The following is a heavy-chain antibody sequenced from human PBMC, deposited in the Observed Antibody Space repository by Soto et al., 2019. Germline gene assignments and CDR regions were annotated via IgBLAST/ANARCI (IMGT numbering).Heavy chain of an antibody. J-gene: IGHJ6*03. Sequence: SETLPLTCAVYGGSFSGYYWSWIRQPPGKGLEWIGEINHSGSTNYNPSLKSRVTISVDTSKNQFSLKLSSVTAADTAVYYCARKKGGRCSSTSCRLYYYYYYMDVWGKGTTVTVSS. D-gene: IGHD2-2*01. CDR1: GGSFSGYY. CDR3: ARKKGGRCSSTSCRLYYYYYYMDV. V-gene: IGHV4-34*01. CDR2: INHSGST.